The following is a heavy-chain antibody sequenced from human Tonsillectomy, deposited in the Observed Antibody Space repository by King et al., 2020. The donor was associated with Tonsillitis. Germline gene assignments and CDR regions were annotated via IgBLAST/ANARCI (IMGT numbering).Heavy chain of an antibody. V-gene: IGHV4-30-4*01. J-gene: IGHJ6*02. CDR3: ARVRNGYRDYYGMDV. CDR2: IYYSGST. CDR1: GGSISSGDYY. Sequence: VQLQESGPGLVKPSQTLSLTCTVSGGSISSGDYYWSWIRQPPGKGLEWIGYIYYSGSTYYNPSLKSRVTISVDTSKNQFSLKLSSVTAPDTAVYYCARVRNGYRDYYGMDVWGQGTTVTVSS. D-gene: IGHD6-25*01.